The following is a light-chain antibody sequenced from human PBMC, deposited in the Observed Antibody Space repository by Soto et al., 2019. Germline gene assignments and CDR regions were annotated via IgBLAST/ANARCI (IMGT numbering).Light chain of an antibody. CDR3: QHYNSYSEA. CDR2: KAS. J-gene: IGKJ1*01. Sequence: EIQMTPSPSTLSGSLGGRVPLTCRASQTISSWLAWYQQKPGKAPKLLIYKASTLKSGVPSRFSGSGSGTEFTLTISSLQPDDFATYYCQHYNSYSEAFGQGTKVDIK. CDR1: QTISSW. V-gene: IGKV1-5*03.